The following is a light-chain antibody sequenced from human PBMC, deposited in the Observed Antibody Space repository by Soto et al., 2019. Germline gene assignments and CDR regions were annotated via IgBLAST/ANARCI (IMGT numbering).Light chain of an antibody. J-gene: IGKJ4*01. V-gene: IGKV3-20*01. CDR2: GAS. Sequence: EMVLTQSPGTLSLSPGERATLSCRASQSLSSSYLAWYHQKPGQAPRLLIYGASSRATGIPDRFSGSGSGTDFTLTISRLEPEDFAVYYCQQYDSSPLTFGGGTKVEIK. CDR3: QQYDSSPLT. CDR1: QSLSSSY.